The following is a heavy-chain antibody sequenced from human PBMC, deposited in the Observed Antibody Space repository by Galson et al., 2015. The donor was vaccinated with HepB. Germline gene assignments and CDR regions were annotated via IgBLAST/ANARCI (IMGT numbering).Heavy chain of an antibody. CDR1: GYTFTSYA. D-gene: IGHD3-10*01. CDR3: ARVGGGFGELFDY. CDR2: INAGNGNT. V-gene: IGHV1-3*01. J-gene: IGHJ4*02. Sequence: SVKVSCKASGYTFTSYAMHWVRQAPGQRLEWMGWINAGNGNTKYSQKFQGRVTITRDTSASTAYMELSSLRSEDTAVYYCARVGGGFGELFDYWGQGTLVTVSS.